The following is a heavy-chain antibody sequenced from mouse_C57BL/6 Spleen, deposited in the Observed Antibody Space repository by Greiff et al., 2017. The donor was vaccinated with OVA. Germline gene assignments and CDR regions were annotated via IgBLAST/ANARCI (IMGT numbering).Heavy chain of an antibody. V-gene: IGHV8-8*01. J-gene: IGHJ4*01. CDR1: GFSLSTFGMG. Sequence: QVKLQQSGPGILQPSQTLSLTCSFSGFSLSTFGMGVGWIRQPSGKGLEWLAHIWWDDDKYYHPALKSRRTISKETSKNQVVLKIANVDTADTATYYCARMDDYGYAMDYWGQGTSVTVSS. CDR3: ARMDDYGYAMDY. CDR2: IWWDDDK. D-gene: IGHD2-4*01.